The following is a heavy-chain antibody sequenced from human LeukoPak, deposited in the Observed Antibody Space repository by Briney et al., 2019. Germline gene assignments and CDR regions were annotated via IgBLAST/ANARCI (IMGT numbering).Heavy chain of an antibody. V-gene: IGHV1-69*13. Sequence: ASVKVSCKASGGTFSSYAISWVRQAPGQGLEWMGGIIPIFGTANYAQKFQGRVTITADESTSTAYMEPSSLRSEDTAVYYCARSMVRGVIWENNWFDPWGQGTLVTVSS. CDR2: IIPIFGTA. D-gene: IGHD3-10*01. J-gene: IGHJ5*02. CDR3: ARSMVRGVIWENNWFDP. CDR1: GGTFSSYA.